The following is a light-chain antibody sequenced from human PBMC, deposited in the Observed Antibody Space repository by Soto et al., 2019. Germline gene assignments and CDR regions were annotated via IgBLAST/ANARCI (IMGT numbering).Light chain of an antibody. V-gene: IGKV3-15*01. CDR1: QSVNNN. Sequence: EIVMTQSPATLSVSPGERATLSCRASQSVNNNLAWYQQKPGQVPRLLIHGASTRATGIPARFSGSGSGTEFTLTISSLQSEDFAIYYCQQYNGWPRSFGQGTKVEIK. CDR3: QQYNGWPRS. CDR2: GAS. J-gene: IGKJ1*01.